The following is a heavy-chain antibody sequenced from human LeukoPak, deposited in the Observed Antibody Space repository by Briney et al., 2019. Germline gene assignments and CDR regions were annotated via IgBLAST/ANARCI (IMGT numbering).Heavy chain of an antibody. D-gene: IGHD3-10*02. CDR2: IKQDGSEK. Sequence: GGSLRLSCAASGFTFNKYWMTWVRQAPGKGLEWVANIKQDGSEKHYVDSVKGRFTISRDNAKNSLYLQMSSLRAEDTAVYYCAELGITMIGGVWGKGTTVTISS. V-gene: IGHV3-7*01. CDR1: GFTFNKYW. J-gene: IGHJ6*04. CDR3: AELGITMIGGV.